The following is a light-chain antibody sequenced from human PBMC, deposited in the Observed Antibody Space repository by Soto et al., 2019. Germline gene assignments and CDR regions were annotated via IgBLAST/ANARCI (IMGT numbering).Light chain of an antibody. CDR2: DAS. CDR3: QQYNNWLKWT. J-gene: IGKJ1*01. CDR1: QSISSN. Sequence: EIVMTQSPATLSVSPGERATLSCRASQSISSNLAWYQQKPGQGPRLLIYDASTRATGIPARFSGSGSGTDFTLTISSLQSEDFAVYYCQQYNNWLKWTLSQGTKVEIK. V-gene: IGKV3-15*01.